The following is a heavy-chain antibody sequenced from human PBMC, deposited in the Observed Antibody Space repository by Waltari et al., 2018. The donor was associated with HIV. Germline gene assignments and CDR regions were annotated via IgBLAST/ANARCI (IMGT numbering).Heavy chain of an antibody. CDR3: ARRTAVHSGNFDY. J-gene: IGHJ4*02. D-gene: IGHD4-17*01. Sequence: EVQLVESGGGLVQPGGSLRLSCAASGFTFANYAMSWVRQAPGRGVEGVSAITGGGAATDYADSVRGRFTISRDNSKNTVYLEMNSLEAEDTAVYYCARRTAVHSGNFDYWGQGTLVTVSS. CDR1: GFTFANYA. V-gene: IGHV3-23*04. CDR2: ITGGGAAT.